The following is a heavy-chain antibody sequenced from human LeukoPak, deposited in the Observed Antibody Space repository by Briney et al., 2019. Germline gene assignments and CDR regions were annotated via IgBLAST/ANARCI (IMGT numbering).Heavy chain of an antibody. CDR2: IKSKTDGGTT. CDR3: TTDHPNDYSNYYFDY. V-gene: IGHV3-15*01. D-gene: IGHD4-11*01. Sequence: GGSLRLSCAASGFTFSNAWMSWVRQAPGKGREWVGRIKSKTDGGTTDYAAPVKGRFTISRDDSKNTLYLQMNSLKTEDTAVYYCTTDHPNDYSNYYFDYWGQGTLVTVSS. CDR1: GFTFSNAW. J-gene: IGHJ4*02.